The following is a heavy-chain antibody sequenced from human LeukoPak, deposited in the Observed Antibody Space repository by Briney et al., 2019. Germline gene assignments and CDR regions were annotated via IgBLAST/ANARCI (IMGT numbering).Heavy chain of an antibody. V-gene: IGHV3-30*02. CDR3: AKGRGWEASYYYYYMDV. CDR1: GFTFSSYG. Sequence: GGSLSLSCAASGFTFSSYGMHWVRQAPGKGLEWVAFIRYDGSNKYYADSVKGRFTISRDNSKNTLYLQMNSLRAEDTAVYYCAKGRGWEASYYYYYMDVWGKGTTVTISS. J-gene: IGHJ6*03. D-gene: IGHD1-26*01. CDR2: IRYDGSNK.